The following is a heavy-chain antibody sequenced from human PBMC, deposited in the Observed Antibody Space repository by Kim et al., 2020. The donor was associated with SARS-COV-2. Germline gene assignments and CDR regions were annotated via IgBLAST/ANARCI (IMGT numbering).Heavy chain of an antibody. D-gene: IGHD3-10*01. CDR3: ARALHTGPKRREVRGVRGYYCDY. J-gene: IGHJ4*02. CDR1: GYTFTSYD. CDR2: MNPNSGNT. Sequence: ASVKVSCKASGYTFTSYDINWVRQATGQGLEWMGWMNPNSGNTGYAQKFQGRVTMTRNTSISTAYMELSSLRSEDTAVYYCARALHTGPKRREVRGVRGYYCDYWGQGTLVNVSS. V-gene: IGHV1-8*01.